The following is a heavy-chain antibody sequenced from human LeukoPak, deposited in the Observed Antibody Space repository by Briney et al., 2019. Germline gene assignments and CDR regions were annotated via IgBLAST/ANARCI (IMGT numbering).Heavy chain of an antibody. V-gene: IGHV1-69*01. Sequence: SVKVSCKASGGTFSRYAFSGVRQAPGQGLEWMGGIIPIFGTTNYAQKFQGRVTITADESTSTAYMELSSLRSEDTAVYYCALGWAAAGVNYYCYYYMDVWGKGTTVTISS. J-gene: IGHJ6*03. CDR3: ALGWAAAGVNYYCYYYMDV. CDR2: IIPIFGTT. CDR1: GGTFSRYA. D-gene: IGHD6-13*01.